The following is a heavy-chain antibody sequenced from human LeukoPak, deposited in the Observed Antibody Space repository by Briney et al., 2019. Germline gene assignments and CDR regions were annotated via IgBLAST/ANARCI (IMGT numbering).Heavy chain of an antibody. D-gene: IGHD2-15*01. CDR1: GYTFTGYY. Sequence: ASVKVSCKASGYTFTGYYMHWVRQAPGQGLERMGWINPNSGGTNYAQKFQGRVTMTRETSISTAYMELSRLRSDDTAVYYCARARLTYCSGGRCYSGSYMDVWGKGTTVTVSS. V-gene: IGHV1-2*02. CDR2: INPNSGGT. J-gene: IGHJ6*03. CDR3: ARARLTYCSGGRCYSGSYMDV.